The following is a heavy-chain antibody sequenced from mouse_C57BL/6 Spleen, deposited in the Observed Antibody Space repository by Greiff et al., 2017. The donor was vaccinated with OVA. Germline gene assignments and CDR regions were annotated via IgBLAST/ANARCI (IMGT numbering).Heavy chain of an antibody. CDR2: INYDGSST. V-gene: IGHV5-16*01. J-gene: IGHJ1*03. CDR1: GFTFSDYY. D-gene: IGHD1-1*01. Sequence: EVKLVESEGGLVQPGRSMKLSCTASGFTFSDYYMAWVRQVPEKGLEWVANINYDGSSTYYLDSLKSRFIISRDNAKNILYLQMSSLKSEDTATYYCARSPLYGSSHWYFDVWGTGTTVTVSS. CDR3: ARSPLYGSSHWYFDV.